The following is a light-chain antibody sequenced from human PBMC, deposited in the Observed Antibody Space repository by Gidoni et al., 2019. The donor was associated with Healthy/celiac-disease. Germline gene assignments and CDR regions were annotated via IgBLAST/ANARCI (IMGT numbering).Light chain of an antibody. CDR1: QSVSSN. V-gene: IGKV3-15*01. CDR3: QQYNNWPPWT. J-gene: IGKJ1*01. Sequence: EIVSTQSPATLSVSPGERATLSCRASQSVSSNLAWYQQKPGQAPRLLIYGASSGSRTEFTLTISSLQSEDFAVYYCQQYNNWPPWTFGQGTKVEIK. CDR2: GAS.